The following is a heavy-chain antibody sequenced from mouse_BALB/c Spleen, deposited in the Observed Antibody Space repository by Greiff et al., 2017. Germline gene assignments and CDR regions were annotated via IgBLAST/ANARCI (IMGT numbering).Heavy chain of an antibody. Sequence: EVKLVESGPELVKPGASVKMSCKASGYTFTSYVMHWVKKKPGQGLEWIGYINPYNDGTKYNEKFKGKATLTSDKSSSTAYMELSSLTSEDSAVYYCARSGYYYGIRTGFDYWGQGTTLTVSS. CDR1: GYTFTSYV. D-gene: IGHD1-1*01. CDR3: ARSGYYYGIRTGFDY. CDR2: INPYNDGT. V-gene: IGHV1-14*01. J-gene: IGHJ2*01.